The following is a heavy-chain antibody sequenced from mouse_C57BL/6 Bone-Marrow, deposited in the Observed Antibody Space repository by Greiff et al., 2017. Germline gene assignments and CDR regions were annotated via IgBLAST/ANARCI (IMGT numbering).Heavy chain of an antibody. CDR2: INPIYGTT. J-gene: IGHJ4*01. CDR1: GYSFTDYN. V-gene: IGHV1-39*01. D-gene: IGHD2-4*01. CDR3: ARDYDYDYATDN. Sequence: EVQLQQPGPELVKPGASVKISCKASGYSFTDYNMNWVKQSNGTSLEWIGVINPIYGTTSYNQKFKGKATLTVVQSSSPAYMQLNSLTAEVSAVYYCARDYDYDYATDNDGQGTSVTVSS.